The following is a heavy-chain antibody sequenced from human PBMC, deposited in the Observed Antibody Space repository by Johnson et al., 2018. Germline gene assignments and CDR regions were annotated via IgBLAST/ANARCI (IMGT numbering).Heavy chain of an antibody. J-gene: IGHJ6*03. V-gene: IGHV3-30-3*01. CDR2: ISKDGSNK. CDR1: GFTFSSYA. CDR3: ARDFPTVYYYSYYLDV. Sequence: QVQLQESGGGVVQPGRSLRLSCAASGFTFSSYAMHWVRQAPGKGLEWVAGISKDGSNKYYADAGKGRFTISRDNSKNTLYLQMNSLRAEDTGGYYGARDFPTVYYYSYYLDVWGKGTTVTVSS. D-gene: IGHD4-17*01.